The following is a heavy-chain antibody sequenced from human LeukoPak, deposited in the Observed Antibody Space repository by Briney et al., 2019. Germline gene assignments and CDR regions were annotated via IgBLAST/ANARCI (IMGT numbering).Heavy chain of an antibody. V-gene: IGHV3-7*01. Sequence: GGALRLSCAASGFTFSSYWMSWVRQAPGEGLEWVANIKQEGSEKYYVDSVKGRFTISRDNAKNSLYLQMNSLRAEDTAVYYCARDFTSGWTDDAFDIWGQGTMVTVSS. J-gene: IGHJ3*02. D-gene: IGHD6-19*01. CDR3: ARDFTSGWTDDAFDI. CDR1: GFTFSSYW. CDR2: IKQEGSEK.